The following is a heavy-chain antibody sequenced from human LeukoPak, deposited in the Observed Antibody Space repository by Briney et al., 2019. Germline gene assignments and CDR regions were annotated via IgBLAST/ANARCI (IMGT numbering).Heavy chain of an antibody. CDR2: INHSGST. D-gene: IGHD4-17*01. CDR1: GGSFSGYY. J-gene: IGHJ4*02. CDR3: ARDSSPGGVIHTVTPNFDY. V-gene: IGHV4-34*01. Sequence: SETLSLTCAVYGGSFSGYYWSWIRQPPGKGLEWIGEINHSGSTNYNPSLKSRVTISVDTSKNQFSLKLSSVTAADTAVYYCARDSSPGGVIHTVTPNFDYWGQGTLVTVSS.